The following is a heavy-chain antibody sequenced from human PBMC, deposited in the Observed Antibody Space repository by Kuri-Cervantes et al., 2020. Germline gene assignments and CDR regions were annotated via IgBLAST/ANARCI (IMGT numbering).Heavy chain of an antibody. CDR3: AKDPHPYYDSSGYFVFDY. D-gene: IGHD3-22*01. CDR2: ISAYNGNT. V-gene: IGHV1-18*01. CDR1: GYTFTSYG. J-gene: IGHJ4*02. Sequence: ASVKVSCKASGYTFTSYGISWVRQAPGQGLEWMGWISAYNGNTNYAQKLQGRVTMTTDTSTSTAYMELRSLRSDDTAVYYCAKDPHPYYDSSGYFVFDYWGQGTLVTVSS.